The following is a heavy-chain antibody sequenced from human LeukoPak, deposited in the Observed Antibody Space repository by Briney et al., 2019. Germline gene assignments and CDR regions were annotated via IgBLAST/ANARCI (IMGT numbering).Heavy chain of an antibody. CDR1: GGTFSSYA. Sequence: ASVKVSCKASGGTFSSYATSWVRQAPGQGLEWMGGIIPIFGTANYAQKFQGRVTITADESTSTAYMELSSLRSEDTAVYYCARDPGDQLLYRENWFDPWGQGTLVTVSS. V-gene: IGHV1-69*13. CDR2: IIPIFGTA. J-gene: IGHJ5*02. CDR3: ARDPGDQLLYRENWFDP. D-gene: IGHD2-2*02.